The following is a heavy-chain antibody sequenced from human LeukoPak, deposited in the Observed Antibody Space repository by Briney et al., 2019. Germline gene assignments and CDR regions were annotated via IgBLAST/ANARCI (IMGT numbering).Heavy chain of an antibody. D-gene: IGHD3-9*01. J-gene: IGHJ4*02. CDR1: GFTVSSNY. CDR3: AKQLDDRGGY. V-gene: IGHV3-30*02. Sequence: PGGSLRLSCAASGFTVSSNYMSWVRQAPGKGLEWVAFIRYDGSDTSYADSVKGRFTISRDDSKNTLFLQMKSLRVEDTAVYFCAKQLDDRGGYWGQGTLVTVSS. CDR2: IRYDGSDT.